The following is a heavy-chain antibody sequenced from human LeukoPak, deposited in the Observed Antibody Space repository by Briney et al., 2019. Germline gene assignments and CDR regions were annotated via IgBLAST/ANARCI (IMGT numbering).Heavy chain of an antibody. Sequence: ASAKVSCKASGYTFTSYYMHWVRQAPGQGLEWMGIINPSGGSTSYAQKFQGRVTMTRDMSTSTVYMELSSLRSEDTAVYYCARAVRTMIVVFGRRWGLEFDYWGQGTLVTVSS. CDR3: ARAVRTMIVVFGRRWGLEFDY. D-gene: IGHD3-22*01. CDR2: INPSGGST. CDR1: GYTFTSYY. J-gene: IGHJ4*02. V-gene: IGHV1-46*01.